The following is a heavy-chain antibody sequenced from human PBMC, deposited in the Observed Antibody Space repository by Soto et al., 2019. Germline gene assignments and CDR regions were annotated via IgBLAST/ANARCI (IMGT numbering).Heavy chain of an antibody. J-gene: IGHJ4*02. Sequence: QVQVVQSGAEVKKPGASVKVSCKTSGYTFINYHVHWVRQAPGQGLEWMGAINPNGGSTTYAQHLQGRITITSDAYTSTVYMDLSSLRSVDTAVYYCALPKNTLGWYNFWGQGSLVTVS. CDR3: ALPKNTLGWYNF. V-gene: IGHV1-46*01. CDR1: GYTFINYH. CDR2: INPNGGST. D-gene: IGHD6-19*01.